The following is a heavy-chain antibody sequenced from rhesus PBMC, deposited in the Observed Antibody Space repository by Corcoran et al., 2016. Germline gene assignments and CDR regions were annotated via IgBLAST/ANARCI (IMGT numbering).Heavy chain of an antibody. D-gene: IGHD1-7*02. CDR1: GFSITTAATG. CDR3: ARTKWNDVSLDV. Sequence: QVTLTESGPALVKPTQTLTLPCALSGFSITTAATGVGWIRQPPGQTLEWLANIYWNDRKYYRTARKIRLTIAKETPNKLVSRTMTNIEHVDTATYDCARTKWNDVSLDVWGRGVLVTVSS. V-gene: IGHV2-95*01. J-gene: IGHJ5-2*02. CDR2: IYWNDRK.